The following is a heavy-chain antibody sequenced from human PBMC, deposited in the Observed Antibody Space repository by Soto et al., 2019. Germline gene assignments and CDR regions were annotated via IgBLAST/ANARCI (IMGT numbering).Heavy chain of an antibody. CDR3: ARAAVVPAAPGGYFDS. D-gene: IGHD3-16*01. Sequence: QVQLQESGPGLVKPSETLSLSCSVSGGSISSGRYYWSWIRQPPGKGLESFGYIFYTGSTNYNPSLKSRVTISIDTSKNQFSLKLRSVTAADTAVYYCARAAVVPAAPGGYFDSWGQGSLVTVSS. V-gene: IGHV4-61*01. CDR1: GGSISSGRYY. J-gene: IGHJ4*02. CDR2: IFYTGST.